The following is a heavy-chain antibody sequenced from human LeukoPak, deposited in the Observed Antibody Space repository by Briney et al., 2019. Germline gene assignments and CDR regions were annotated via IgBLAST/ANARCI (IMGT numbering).Heavy chain of an antibody. CDR1: GGSISSSSYY. CDR3: ARYSGYERRRNWFDP. V-gene: IGHV4-39*01. D-gene: IGHD5-12*01. Sequence: SETLSLTCTVYGGSISSSSYYWGWIRQPPGKGLEWIGSIYYSGSTYYNPSLKSRVTISVDTSKNQFSLKLSSVTAADTAVYYCARYSGYERRRNWFDPWGQGTLVTVSS. J-gene: IGHJ5*02. CDR2: IYYSGST.